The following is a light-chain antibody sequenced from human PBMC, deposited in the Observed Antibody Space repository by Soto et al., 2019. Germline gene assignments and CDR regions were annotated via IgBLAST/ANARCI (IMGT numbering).Light chain of an antibody. CDR2: GAS. Sequence: EIVMTQSPATLSVSPGERATLSCRASQSISNNLAWYHQRPGRAPRLLIYGASTRATGIPARFSGSGSGTEFTLTISILQSEDFAVYYCQQYNKWWTFGQGTRVEIK. J-gene: IGKJ1*01. CDR3: QQYNKWWT. V-gene: IGKV3-15*01. CDR1: QSISNN.